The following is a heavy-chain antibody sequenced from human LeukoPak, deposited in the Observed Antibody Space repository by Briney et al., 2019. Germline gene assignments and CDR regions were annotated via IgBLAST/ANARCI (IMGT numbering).Heavy chain of an antibody. CDR3: ARDPQRSEDGELRGKGDAFDI. Sequence: VASVKVSCKASGYTFTGYYMHWVRQAPGQGLEWMGWINPNSGGTNYAQKFQGRVTMTRDTSISTAYMELSSLRSEDTAVYYCARDPQRSEDGELRGKGDAFDIWGQGTMVTVSS. V-gene: IGHV1-2*02. J-gene: IGHJ3*02. D-gene: IGHD1-26*01. CDR2: INPNSGGT. CDR1: GYTFTGYY.